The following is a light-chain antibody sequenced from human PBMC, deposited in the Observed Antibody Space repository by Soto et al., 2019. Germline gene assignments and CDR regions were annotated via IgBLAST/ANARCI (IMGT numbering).Light chain of an antibody. V-gene: IGKV3-20*01. CDR3: QQYGTSEII. J-gene: IGKJ5*01. Sequence: EIVMTQSPATLSVSPGARAPLSCRASQSVSSNLAWYQQNPGQAPRLLIYDTSSRASGIPDRFSGSGSGTDFTLTISRLETEDFAVFYCQQYGTSEIIFGQGTRLEIK. CDR2: DTS. CDR1: QSVSSN.